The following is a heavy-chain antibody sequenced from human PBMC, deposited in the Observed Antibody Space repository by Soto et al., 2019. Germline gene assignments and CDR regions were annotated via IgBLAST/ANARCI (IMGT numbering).Heavy chain of an antibody. CDR3: ARAGYSSSWPSYYYYGMDV. CDR2: IYPGDSDT. CDR1: GDRFTSYW. Sequence: PGESLKISCKGSGDRFTSYWIGWVRQMPGKGLEWMGIIYPGDSDTRYSPSFQGQVTISADKSISTAYLQWSSLKASDTAMYYCARAGYSSSWPSYYYYGMDVWGQGTTVTVSS. J-gene: IGHJ6*02. V-gene: IGHV5-51*01. D-gene: IGHD6-13*01.